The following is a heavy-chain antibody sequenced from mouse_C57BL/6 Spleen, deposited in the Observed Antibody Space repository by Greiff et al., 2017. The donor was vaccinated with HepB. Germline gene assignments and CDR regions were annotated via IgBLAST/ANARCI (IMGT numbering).Heavy chain of an antibody. CDR2: IYPGDGDT. J-gene: IGHJ2*01. D-gene: IGHD1-1*01. Sequence: QVQLKQSGPELVKPGASVKISCKASGYAFSSSWMNWVKQRPGKGLEWIGRIYPGDGDTNYNGKFKGKATLTADKSSSTAYMQLSSLTSEDSAVYFCARSGYYYGSTYYFDYWGQGTTLTVSS. V-gene: IGHV1-82*01. CDR3: ARSGYYYGSTYYFDY. CDR1: GYAFSSSW.